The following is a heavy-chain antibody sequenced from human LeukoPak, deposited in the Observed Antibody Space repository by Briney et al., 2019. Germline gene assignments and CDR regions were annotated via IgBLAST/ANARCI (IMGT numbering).Heavy chain of an antibody. V-gene: IGHV3-7*01. D-gene: IGHD3-10*01. CDR1: GFTFSRFW. Sequence: GGSLRLSCEGTGFTFSRFWMNWVRQAPGQGLEWVANIKEDGSEKFYVDSVKGRFTISRDNAKNSLYLQMNSLRVDDTAAYYCARGVWFGESLGSGSDYWGQGTQVTVSS. CDR2: IKEDGSEK. J-gene: IGHJ4*02. CDR3: ARGVWFGESLGSGSDY.